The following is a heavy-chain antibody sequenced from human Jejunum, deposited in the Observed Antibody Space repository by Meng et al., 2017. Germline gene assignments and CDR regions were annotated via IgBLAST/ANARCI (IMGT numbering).Heavy chain of an antibody. J-gene: IGHJ4*02. D-gene: IGHD5-24*01. CDR2: ISDSVTT. CDR3: ARDSETYPTYFDY. V-gene: IGHV4-61*03. Sequence: QQLLHQSGQGLVRPSATLSHTCTVSGGSVSSVVYYWSLIRQPPGKGLEWIGYISDSVTTNYNPSLKSRLTMSVDTSKNHFSLKLTSVTAADTAVYFWARDSETYPTYFDYWGQGTLVTVSS. CDR1: GGSVSSVVYY.